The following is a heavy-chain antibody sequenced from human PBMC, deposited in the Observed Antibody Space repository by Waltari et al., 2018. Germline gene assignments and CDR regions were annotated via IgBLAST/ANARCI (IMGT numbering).Heavy chain of an antibody. CDR2: IIPIFGTA. CDR3: ARDLIAAAGTEVYYYYYGMDV. V-gene: IGHV1-69*01. CDR1: GGTFSSYA. J-gene: IGHJ6*02. Sequence: QVQLVQSGAEVKKPRSSVKVSCKASGGTFSSYAISWVRQAPGQGLEWMGGIIPIFGTANYAQKFQGRVTITADESTSTAYMELSSLRSEDTAVYYCARDLIAAAGTEVYYYYYGMDVWGQGTTVTVSS. D-gene: IGHD6-13*01.